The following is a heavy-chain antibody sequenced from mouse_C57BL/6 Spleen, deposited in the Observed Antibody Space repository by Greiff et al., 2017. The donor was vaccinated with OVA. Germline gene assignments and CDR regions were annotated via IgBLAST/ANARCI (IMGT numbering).Heavy chain of an antibody. J-gene: IGHJ1*03. CDR2: IDPANGNT. CDR3: ALYYYGSSYWYFDV. Sequence: VHVKQSVAELVRPGASVTLSCTASGFNIKNTYMHWVKQRPEQGLEWIGRIDPANGNTKYAPKFQGKATITADTSSNTAYLQLSSLTAEDTAIYYCALYYYGSSYWYFDVWGTGTTVTVAS. CDR1: GFNIKNTY. V-gene: IGHV14-3*01. D-gene: IGHD1-1*01.